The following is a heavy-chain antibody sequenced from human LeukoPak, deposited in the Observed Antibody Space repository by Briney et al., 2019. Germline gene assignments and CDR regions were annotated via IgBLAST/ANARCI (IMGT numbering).Heavy chain of an antibody. V-gene: IGHV3-48*03. Sequence: PGGSLRLSCAASGFTFSSYEMNWVRQAPGKGLEWVSYISSSGSTIYFADSVKGRFTISRDKAKNSLYLQMNSLRGEDTAVYYCARDWANRWAFDCWGQGTLVTVYS. D-gene: IGHD1-14*01. CDR3: ARDWANRWAFDC. J-gene: IGHJ4*02. CDR2: ISSSGSTI. CDR1: GFTFSSYE.